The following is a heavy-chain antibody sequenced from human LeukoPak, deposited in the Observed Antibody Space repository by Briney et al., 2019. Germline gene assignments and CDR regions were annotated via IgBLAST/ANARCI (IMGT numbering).Heavy chain of an antibody. V-gene: IGHV1-2*02. J-gene: IGHJ5*02. CDR2: INPNSGGT. CDR3: ALIVVVPAAMVGGNWFDP. CDR1: GYTFTGYY. Sequence: ASVKVSCKASGYTFTGYYMHWVRQAPGQGLEWMGWINPNSGGTNYAQKFQGRVTMTRDTSISTAYMELSRLRSDDTAVYYCALIVVVPAAMVGGNWFDPWGQGTLVTVSS. D-gene: IGHD2-2*01.